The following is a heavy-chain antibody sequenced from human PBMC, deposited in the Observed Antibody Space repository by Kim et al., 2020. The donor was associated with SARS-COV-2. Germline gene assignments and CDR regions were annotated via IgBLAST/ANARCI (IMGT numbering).Heavy chain of an antibody. V-gene: IGHV3-33*01. CDR3: ARDLGYYYGMDV. Sequence: YGDSVKGRFTISRDNSKNTLYLQMNSLRAEDTAVYYCARDLGYYYGMDVWGQGSTVTVSS. J-gene: IGHJ6*02.